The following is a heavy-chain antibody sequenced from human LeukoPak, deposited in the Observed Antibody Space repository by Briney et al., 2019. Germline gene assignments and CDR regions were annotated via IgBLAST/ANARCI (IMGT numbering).Heavy chain of an antibody. D-gene: IGHD7-27*01. CDR3: ARHVGISF. CDR1: GFTFSGAW. J-gene: IGHJ4*02. CDR2: IREDGTEK. Sequence: GGSLRLSCTASGFTFSGAWMTWVRQAPGNGLEWVADIREDGTEKNYVDSVKGRFTISRGNAKNSLFLQMSNLRDDDTAIYYCARHVGISFWGQGTLVTVSS. V-gene: IGHV3-7*01.